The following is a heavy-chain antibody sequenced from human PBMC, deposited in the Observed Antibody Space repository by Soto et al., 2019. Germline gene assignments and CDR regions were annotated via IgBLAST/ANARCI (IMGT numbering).Heavy chain of an antibody. CDR2: ISSSSSYT. J-gene: IGHJ1*01. CDR1: GFTFSDYY. CDR3: ARGQGSSPAEYFQH. D-gene: IGHD6-13*01. Sequence: QVQLVESGGGLVKPGGSLRLSCAASGFTFSDYYMSWIRQAPGKGLEWVSYISSSSSYTNYADSVKGRFTISRDNAKNSLYLQMNSLRAEDTAVYYCARGQGSSPAEYFQHWGQGTLVTVSS. V-gene: IGHV3-11*05.